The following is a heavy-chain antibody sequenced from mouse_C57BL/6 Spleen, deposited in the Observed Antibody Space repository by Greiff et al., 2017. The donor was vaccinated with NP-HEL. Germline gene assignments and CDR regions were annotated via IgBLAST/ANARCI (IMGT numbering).Heavy chain of an antibody. CDR1: GFTFSDYG. CDR2: ISSGSSTI. J-gene: IGHJ2*01. V-gene: IGHV5-17*01. CDR3: ARPRYDYDRRVLDY. D-gene: IGHD2-4*01. Sequence: EVNVVESGGGLVKPGGSLKLSCAASGFTFSDYGMHWVRQAPEKGLEWVAYISSGSSTIYYADTVKGRFTISRDNAKNTLFLQMTSLRSEDTAMYYCARPRYDYDRRVLDYWGQGTTLTVSS.